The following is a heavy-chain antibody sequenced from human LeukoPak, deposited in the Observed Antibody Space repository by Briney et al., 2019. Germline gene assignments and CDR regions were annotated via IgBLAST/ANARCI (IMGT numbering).Heavy chain of an antibody. CDR1: GFTFSSYA. CDR2: ISSNGGST. D-gene: IGHD3-10*01. CDR3: AREGGSGSSYYYYYYGMDV. Sequence: GGSLRLSCAASGFTFSSYAMHWVRQAPGKGLEYVSAISSNGGSTYYANSVKGRFTISRDNSKNTLYLQMGSLRAEDMAVYYRAREGGSGSSYYYYYYGMDVWGQGTTVTVSS. V-gene: IGHV3-64*01. J-gene: IGHJ6*02.